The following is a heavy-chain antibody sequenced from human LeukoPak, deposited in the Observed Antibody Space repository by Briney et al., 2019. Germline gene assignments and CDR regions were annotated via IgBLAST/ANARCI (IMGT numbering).Heavy chain of an antibody. J-gene: IGHJ4*02. CDR2: IYYSGST. CDR1: GGSISSYY. Sequence: SETLSLTCTVSGGSISSYYWSWIRQPPGKGLEWIGYIYYSGSTNYNPSLKSRVTISVDTSKNQFSLKLSSVTAADTAVYYCARRRRDGYNYGYFDYWGQGTLVTVSS. V-gene: IGHV4-59*12. D-gene: IGHD5-24*01. CDR3: ARRRRDGYNYGYFDY.